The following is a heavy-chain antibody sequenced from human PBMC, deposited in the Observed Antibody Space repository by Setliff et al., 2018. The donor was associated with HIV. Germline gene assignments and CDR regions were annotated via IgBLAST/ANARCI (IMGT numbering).Heavy chain of an antibody. CDR1: GYSISSGYY. Sequence: SETLSLTCAVSGYSISSGYYWGWIRQPPGKGLEWIGSLFYGGSTHYTPSLKSRVSISVDTSKNHFSLRLTSVTAADTAVYYCARFDYNGYWVDLWGQGALVTVSS. CDR2: LFYGGST. D-gene: IGHD3-22*01. J-gene: IGHJ4*02. V-gene: IGHV4-38-2*01. CDR3: ARFDYNGYWVDL.